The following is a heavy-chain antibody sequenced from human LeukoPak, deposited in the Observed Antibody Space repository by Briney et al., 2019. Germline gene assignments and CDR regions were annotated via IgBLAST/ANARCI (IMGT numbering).Heavy chain of an antibody. CDR2: TYYRSKWYN. Sequence: SQTLSLTCAISGDSVSSNSAAWNWIRQSPSRGLEWLGRTYYRSKWYNDYAVSVKSRITINPDTSKNHFSLKLSSVTAADTAVYYCARRFGSRSYYGHNWFDPWGQGTLVTVSS. J-gene: IGHJ5*02. V-gene: IGHV6-1*01. CDR3: ARRFGSRSYYGHNWFDP. D-gene: IGHD3-10*01. CDR1: GDSVSSNSAA.